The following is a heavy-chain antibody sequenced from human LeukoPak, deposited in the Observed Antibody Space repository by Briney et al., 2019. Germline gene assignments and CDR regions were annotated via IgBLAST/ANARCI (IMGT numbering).Heavy chain of an antibody. CDR3: AGGDTTIVVVITSFDY. D-gene: IGHD3-22*01. V-gene: IGHV3-23*01. CDR1: GFTFSAFA. Sequence: GGSLRLSCAASGFTFSAFAMTWVRQAPGKGLEWVSAISGSGGSTYYADSVKGRFTISRDNSKNTLYLQMNSLRAEDTAVYYCAGGDTTIVVVITSFDYWGQGTLVTVSS. CDR2: ISGSGGST. J-gene: IGHJ4*02.